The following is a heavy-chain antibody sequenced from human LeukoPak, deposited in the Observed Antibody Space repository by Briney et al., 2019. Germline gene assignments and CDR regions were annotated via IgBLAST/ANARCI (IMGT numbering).Heavy chain of an antibody. CDR3: ARSNSSGWLFDY. D-gene: IGHD6-19*01. CDR2: INWNGGST. J-gene: IGHJ4*02. Sequence: GGSLRLSCAASGFTFDDYGMSWVRQAPGKGLEWVSGINWNGGSTGYADSVKGRFTISGDNAKNSLYLQMNSLRAEDTALYHCARSNSSGWLFDYWGQGTLVTVFS. V-gene: IGHV3-20*01. CDR1: GFTFDDYG.